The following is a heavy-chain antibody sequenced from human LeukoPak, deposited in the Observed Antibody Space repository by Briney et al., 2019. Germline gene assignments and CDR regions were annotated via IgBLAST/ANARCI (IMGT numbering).Heavy chain of an antibody. CDR2: ISYDGSNK. Sequence: EGSLRLSCAASGFTFSSYAMHWVRQAPGKGLEWVAVISYDGSNKYYADSVKGRFTISRDNSKNTLYLQMNSLRAEDTAVYYCARDPADYYYYYGMDVWGQGTTVTVSS. V-gene: IGHV3-30-3*01. CDR3: ARDPADYYYYYGMDV. CDR1: GFTFSSYA. J-gene: IGHJ6*02. D-gene: IGHD6-25*01.